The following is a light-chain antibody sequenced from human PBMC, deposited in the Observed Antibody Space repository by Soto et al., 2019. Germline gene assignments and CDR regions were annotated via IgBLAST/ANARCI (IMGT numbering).Light chain of an antibody. CDR1: QSVSSSY. J-gene: IGKJ2*01. Sequence: EIVLTQSPGTLSLSPGERATLSCRASQSVSSSYLAWYQQKPGQAPRLLIYGASSRATGIPDRFSGSESGTDFTLTSSRLEPEDVGVYYCQLYGSSPPYTFGQGTKLEIK. V-gene: IGKV3-20*01. CDR2: GAS. CDR3: QLYGSSPPYT.